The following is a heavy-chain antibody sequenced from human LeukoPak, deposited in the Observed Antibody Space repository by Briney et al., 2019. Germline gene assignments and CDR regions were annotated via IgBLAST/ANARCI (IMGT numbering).Heavy chain of an antibody. D-gene: IGHD3-9*01. CDR1: GYTFTSYG. CDR3: ARDRYDILTGYHDDY. Sequence: ASVKVSCKASGYTFTSYGISWVRQAPGQGLEWMGWISAYNGNTNYAQKLQGRVTMTRDMSTSTVYMELSSLRSEDTAVYYCARDRYDILTGYHDDYWGQGTLVTVSS. J-gene: IGHJ4*02. CDR2: ISAYNGNT. V-gene: IGHV1-18*01.